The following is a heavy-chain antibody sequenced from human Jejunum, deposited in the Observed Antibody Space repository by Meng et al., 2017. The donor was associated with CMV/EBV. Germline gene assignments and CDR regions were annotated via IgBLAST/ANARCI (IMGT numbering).Heavy chain of an antibody. V-gene: IGHV1-2*02. CDR3: AKDAGSFLDYFFDF. Sequence: VRQATGQGLEWMGWINPKTGDTKYPQKLQGRVTLTRDMSINTVYMEMTRLSSDDTAMYYCAKDAGSFLDYFFDFWGQGTLVTVSS. CDR2: INPKTGDT. D-gene: IGHD1-26*01. J-gene: IGHJ4*02.